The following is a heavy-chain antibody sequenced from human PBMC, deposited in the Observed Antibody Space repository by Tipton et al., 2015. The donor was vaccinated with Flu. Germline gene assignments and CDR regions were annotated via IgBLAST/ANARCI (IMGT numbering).Heavy chain of an antibody. CDR3: AGYFNF. V-gene: IGHV3-21*01. Sequence: SLRLSCAASGFTFRTYTMNWVRQAPGKGLEWVSSISGGSNNIYYADSVKGRFTISRDNSKNSLFLQMNSLRAEDTAVYYCAGYFNFWGQGTLVTVSS. CDR1: GFTFRTYT. CDR2: ISGGSNNI. J-gene: IGHJ4*02.